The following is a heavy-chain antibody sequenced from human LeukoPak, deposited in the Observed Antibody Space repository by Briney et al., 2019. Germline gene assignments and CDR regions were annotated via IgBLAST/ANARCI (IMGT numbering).Heavy chain of an antibody. CDR1: GGTFSSYA. D-gene: IGHD3-22*01. Sequence: GASVKVSCEASGGTFSSYAISWVRQAPEQGLEWMGGIIPIFGTANYAQKFQGRVTITTDESTSTAYMELSSLRSEDTAVYYCARTLDSSGYSWFDPWGQGTLVTVSS. CDR3: ARTLDSSGYSWFDP. CDR2: IIPIFGTA. J-gene: IGHJ5*02. V-gene: IGHV1-69*05.